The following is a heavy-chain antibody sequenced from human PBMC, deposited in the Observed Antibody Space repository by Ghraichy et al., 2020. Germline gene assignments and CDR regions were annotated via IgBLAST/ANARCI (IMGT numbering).Heavy chain of an antibody. V-gene: IGHV3-15*07. CDR2: IRSKTDGGTT. CDR3: TTVNIWSGFSL. J-gene: IGHJ4*02. Sequence: GGSLRLSCAAPGFTFSKAWMNWVRQAPGKELEWVGRIRSKTDGGTTDYAAPVKGRFTISRDDSKNMLYLQMNSLKTEDTAVYYCTTVNIWSGFSLWGQGTLLTVSS. D-gene: IGHD3-3*01. CDR1: GFTFSKAW.